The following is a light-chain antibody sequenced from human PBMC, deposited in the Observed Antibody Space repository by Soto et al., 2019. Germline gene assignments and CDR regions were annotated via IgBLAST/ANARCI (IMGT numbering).Light chain of an antibody. CDR2: EVT. CDR3: CSYADNNDYV. J-gene: IGLJ1*01. V-gene: IGLV2-8*01. CDR1: SSDVGAYNY. Sequence: QSALTQPPSASGSLGQSVTISCTGTSSDVGAYNYVSWYQQHPGRAPKLMIYEVTRRPSGVPDRFSGSKSGNTASLNVSGLQAEDEADYYCCSYADNNDYVFGTGTKLTVL.